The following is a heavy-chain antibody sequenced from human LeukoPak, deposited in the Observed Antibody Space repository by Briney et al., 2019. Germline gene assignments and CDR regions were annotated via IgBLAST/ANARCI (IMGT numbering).Heavy chain of an antibody. J-gene: IGHJ4*02. CDR1: GFTFSSFS. Sequence: GGSLRLSCAASGFTFSSFSMNWVRQAPGKGLEWVSYISSSGSTIHYADSVKGRVTISRDNVKYSLYLQMNSLRAKDTAVYYCARLGYCSGGSCYFLGLTDWGQGTLVTVSS. V-gene: IGHV3-48*04. CDR2: ISSSGSTI. CDR3: ARLGYCSGGSCYFLGLTD. D-gene: IGHD2-15*01.